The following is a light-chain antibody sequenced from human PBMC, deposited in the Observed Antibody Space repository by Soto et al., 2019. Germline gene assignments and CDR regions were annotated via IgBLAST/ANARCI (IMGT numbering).Light chain of an antibody. CDR3: QEYNDWPPLT. CDR2: GAS. J-gene: IGKJ4*01. Sequence: EIVMTQSPATLSVSTGERATLSCRASQSVNNNLAWYQQKPGRAPRLLIYGASTRATGVPSRFTASGSGTEFTLAISSLQSEDFGLYFCQEYNDWPPLTFGGGTKVELK. V-gene: IGKV3-15*01. CDR1: QSVNNN.